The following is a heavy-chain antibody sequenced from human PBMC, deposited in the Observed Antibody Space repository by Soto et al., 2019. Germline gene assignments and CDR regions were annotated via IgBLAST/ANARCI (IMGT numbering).Heavy chain of an antibody. CDR2: INPNSGGT. CDR1: GYTFTGYY. D-gene: IGHD2-2*01. J-gene: IGHJ4*02. Sequence: ASVKVSCKAPGYTFTGYYMHWVRQAPGQGLEWMGWINPNSGGTNYAQKFQGRVTMTRDTSISTAYMELSRLRSDDTAVYYCARDTDFLGYCSSTSCYYYGSGSYFDYWGQGTLVTVS. V-gene: IGHV1-2*02. CDR3: ARDTDFLGYCSSTSCYYYGSGSYFDY.